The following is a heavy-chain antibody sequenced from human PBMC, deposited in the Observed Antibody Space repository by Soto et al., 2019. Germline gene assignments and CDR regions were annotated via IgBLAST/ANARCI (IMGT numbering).Heavy chain of an antibody. J-gene: IGHJ4*02. CDR3: ARDLRTPKLTSCDGYSSSWGFDY. CDR2: ISAYNGNT. V-gene: IGHV1-18*01. Sequence: QVQLVQSGAEVKKPGASVKVSCKASGYTFTSYGISWVRQAPGQGLEWMGWISAYNGNTNYAQKLQGRVTMTTDTSTSTAYMELRSLRSDDTAVYYCARDLRTPKLTSCDGYSSSWGFDYWGQGTLVTVSS. CDR1: GYTFTSYG. D-gene: IGHD6-13*01.